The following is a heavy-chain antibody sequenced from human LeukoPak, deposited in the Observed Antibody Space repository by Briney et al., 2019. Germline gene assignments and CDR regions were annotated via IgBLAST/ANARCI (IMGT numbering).Heavy chain of an antibody. Sequence: GGSPRLSCAASGFTFSSSSMHWVRQAPGKGLEWVSSISTSSSYIYYADSVKGRFTISRDNAKNSLFLQMNSLRAEDTAVYYCARGRQNSGSYSDAFDIWGQGTMVTVSS. CDR3: ARGRQNSGSYSDAFDI. J-gene: IGHJ3*02. CDR1: GFTFSSSS. D-gene: IGHD1-26*01. V-gene: IGHV3-21*01. CDR2: ISTSSSYI.